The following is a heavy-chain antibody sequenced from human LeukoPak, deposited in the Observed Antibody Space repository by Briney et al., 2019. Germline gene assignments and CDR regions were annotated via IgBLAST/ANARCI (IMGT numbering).Heavy chain of an antibody. CDR3: VRDQDWAFDY. V-gene: IGHV3-48*01. J-gene: IGHJ4*02. CDR1: GFTFSSYT. Sequence: GGSLRLSCAASGFTFSSYTMNWIRQAPGKGLEWISFIYTKSKTIYYADSVKGRFTISRDNARNLLHLQMNSLRAEDTALYFCVRDQDWAFDYWGQGTLVTVSS. CDR2: IYTKSKTI. D-gene: IGHD3-9*01.